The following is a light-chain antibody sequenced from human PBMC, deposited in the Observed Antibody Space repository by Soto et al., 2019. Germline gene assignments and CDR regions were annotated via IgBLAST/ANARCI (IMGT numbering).Light chain of an antibody. CDR1: QSIGRF. V-gene: IGKV1-39*01. J-gene: IGKJ4*01. CDR3: QQSFTTPLT. CDR2: VAS. Sequence: DIQMTQSPSSLSSSVGDGVTITFRASQSIGRFLNWHQQKPGKAPNVLINVASTLRSGVPSRFSGSGSGTDFNLTINSLQPEDFATYFCQQSFTTPLTFGGGTKVDIK.